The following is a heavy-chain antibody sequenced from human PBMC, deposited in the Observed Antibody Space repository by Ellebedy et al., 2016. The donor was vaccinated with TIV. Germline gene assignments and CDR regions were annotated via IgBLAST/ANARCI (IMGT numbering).Heavy chain of an antibody. CDR1: AGFNDNFY. CDR2: ISGSGIA. CDR3: ARVKGYFDY. J-gene: IGHJ4*02. Sequence: MPGGSLRLSCNVSAGFNDNFYWAWVRQPAGKGLEFIGRISGSGIANYNPSLRSRVTMSVDTSLNQVSLRLHSMTAADTAVYFCARVKGYFDYWGPGTLVSVSS. V-gene: IGHV4-4*07.